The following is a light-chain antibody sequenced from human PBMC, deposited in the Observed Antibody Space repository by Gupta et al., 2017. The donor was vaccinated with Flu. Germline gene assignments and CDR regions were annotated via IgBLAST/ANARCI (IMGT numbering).Light chain of an antibody. CDR1: NLGDKY. CDR2: KDT. V-gene: IGLV3-1*01. Sequence: PGQTARITCSGDNLGDKYASWYQQKPGQSLVLVIYKDTKRPAGIPERFSGSNSGNTATLTISGTQAMDEDDYYCQAWDSTTGVFGTGTKVTVL. CDR3: QAWDSTTGV. J-gene: IGLJ1*01.